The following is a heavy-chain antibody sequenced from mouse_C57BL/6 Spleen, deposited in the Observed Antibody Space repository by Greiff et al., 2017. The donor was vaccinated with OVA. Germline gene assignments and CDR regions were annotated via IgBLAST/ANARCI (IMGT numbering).Heavy chain of an antibody. D-gene: IGHD2-3*01. Sequence: QVQLQQSGAELVRPGTSVKVSCKASGYAFTNYLIEWVKQRPGQGLEWIGVINPGSGGTNYNGKFKGKATLTADKSSSTAYMQLSSLTSEDSAVYFCAREGGYYPYAMDYWGQGTSVTVSS. CDR2: INPGSGGT. J-gene: IGHJ4*01. CDR1: GYAFTNYL. CDR3: AREGGYYPYAMDY. V-gene: IGHV1-54*01.